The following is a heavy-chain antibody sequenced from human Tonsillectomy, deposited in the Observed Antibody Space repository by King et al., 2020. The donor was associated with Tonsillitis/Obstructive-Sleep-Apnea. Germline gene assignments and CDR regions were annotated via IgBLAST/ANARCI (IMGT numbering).Heavy chain of an antibody. Sequence: QLAQSGAEVKKPGSSVKVSCKASGGTFSSYAISWVRQAPGQGLEWMGGIIPILGIANYAQKFQGRVTITADKSTSTAYMELSSLSSEDTAVYYCARGARGSSTSCYDYWGQGTLVTVSS. D-gene: IGHD2-2*01. J-gene: IGHJ4*02. CDR3: ARGARGSSTSCYDY. CDR1: GGTFSSYA. V-gene: IGHV1-69*10. CDR2: IIPILGIA.